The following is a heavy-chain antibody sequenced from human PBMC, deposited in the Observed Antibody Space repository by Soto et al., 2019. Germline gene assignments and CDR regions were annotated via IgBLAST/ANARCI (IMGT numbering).Heavy chain of an antibody. Sequence: SETLSLTCSVYGGSFSVYYWNWIRQPPGKGLEWIGEINQSGSSRYNPALKSRVSISIDTSKNQFSLKLDSVTAADTAVYYGARCGYCDTPRCFDALGHRTLGPVSA. CDR1: GGSFSVYY. J-gene: IGHJ4*01. V-gene: IGHV4-34*01. CDR3: ARCGYCDTPRCFDA. D-gene: IGHD2-21*01. CDR2: INQSGSS.